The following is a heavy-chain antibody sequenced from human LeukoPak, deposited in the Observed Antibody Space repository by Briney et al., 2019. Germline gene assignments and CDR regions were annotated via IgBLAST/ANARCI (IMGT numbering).Heavy chain of an antibody. J-gene: IGHJ4*02. CDR1: GGSISSRSYY. Sequence: SETLSLTCAFSGGSISSRSYYLGWIRQPPVKGLGLIYSIYYSGSTSYNRYLKSRVSLSVDTSKTPFSMKLSAVTAVDAAVSYCARHCDVSGYHRCVGCWGQGPLVTVSS. CDR2: IYYSGST. D-gene: IGHD3-22*01. V-gene: IGHV4-39*01. CDR3: ARHCDVSGYHRCVGC.